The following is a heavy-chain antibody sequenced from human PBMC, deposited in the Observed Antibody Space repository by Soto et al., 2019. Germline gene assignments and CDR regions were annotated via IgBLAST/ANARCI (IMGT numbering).Heavy chain of an antibody. CDR3: GRVVTGYYYMDV. J-gene: IGHJ6*03. CDR2: LSTDKGNT. D-gene: IGHD2-21*02. CDR1: GYTFTTYS. Sequence: QVQLVQSGAEVKKPGASVTVSCKASGYTFTTYSMSWVRQAPGQGLEWMGWLSTDKGNTNYAQKLQGRVTRTTDTSTSTAYMELRGLRSDDTAVYYCGRVVTGYYYMDVWGKGTTVTVSS. V-gene: IGHV1-18*01.